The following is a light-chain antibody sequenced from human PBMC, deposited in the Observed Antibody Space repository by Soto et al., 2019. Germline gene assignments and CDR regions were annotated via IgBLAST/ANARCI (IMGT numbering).Light chain of an antibody. Sequence: EIVLTQSPGTLSLSPGERATLSCRASQSVSSSYLAWYQQKPGQAPRLLIFGASNRATGIPDRFGGSGSGTDFTLTISRLEPEDFAVYYYQQYGNSPMYTFGRGTKLEIK. CDR1: QSVSSSY. J-gene: IGKJ2*01. V-gene: IGKV3-20*01. CDR2: GAS. CDR3: QQYGNSPMYT.